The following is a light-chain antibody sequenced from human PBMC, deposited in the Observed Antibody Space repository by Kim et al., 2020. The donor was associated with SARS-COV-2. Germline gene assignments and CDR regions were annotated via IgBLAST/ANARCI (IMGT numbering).Light chain of an antibody. J-gene: IGLJ3*02. CDR3: NSRESSGYLV. CDR2: GER. CDR1: SLRRYF. Sequence: SSELTQDPAVSVALGQTVRITCQGDSLRRYFATWYQRKPGQAPVLILYGERSRPSGIPDRFSGSRSGNTASLTITGAQAENEADYFCNSRESSGYLVFGGGTKLTVL. V-gene: IGLV3-19*01.